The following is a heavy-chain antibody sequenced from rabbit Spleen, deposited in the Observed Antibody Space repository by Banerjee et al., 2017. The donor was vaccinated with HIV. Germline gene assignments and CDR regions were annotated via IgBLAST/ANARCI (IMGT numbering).Heavy chain of an antibody. V-gene: IGHV1S45*01. CDR2: IYTGNGKT. CDR3: ARDAGSFPYIDVYFNL. CDR1: GFTISSSYW. D-gene: IGHD4-2*01. J-gene: IGHJ4*01. Sequence: QEQLEESGGDLVQPEGSLTLTCTASGFTISSSYWICWVRQAPGKGLELIGCIYTGNGKTYYASWAKGRFTISKTSSTTVTLQMTSLTAADTATYFCARDAGSFPYIDVYFNLWGPGHPGHRL.